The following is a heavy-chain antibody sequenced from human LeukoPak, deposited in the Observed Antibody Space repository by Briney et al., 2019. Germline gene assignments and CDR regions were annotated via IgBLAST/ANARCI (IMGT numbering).Heavy chain of an antibody. CDR2: IYYSGRT. J-gene: IGHJ6*02. CDR1: GGSIRDYY. D-gene: IGHD2-15*01. Sequence: PSETLSLTCTVSGGSIRDYYWSWIRQPPGKGLEWIGEIYYSGRTNYNPSLKSRSTISVDTSKKQFSLRLNSVTAADTAVYYCARDSDDYCSGDTCYYHGMDVWDQGTTVTVSS. CDR3: ARDSDDYCSGDTCYYHGMDV. V-gene: IGHV4-59*01.